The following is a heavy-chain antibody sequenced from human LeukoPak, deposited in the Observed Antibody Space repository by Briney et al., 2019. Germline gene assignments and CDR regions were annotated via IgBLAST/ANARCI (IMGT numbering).Heavy chain of an antibody. Sequence: PGGSLRLSCAASGFTFSTYSMNWVRQAPGKGLEWISNIRTTAEGAKYAYYADSVKDRVTISRDDGKNTLYLHMNSLRDDDTAVYYCATDQRYAFDYWGQGILVTVSS. CDR2: IRTTAEGAKYA. D-gene: IGHD3-9*01. CDR3: ATDQRYAFDY. V-gene: IGHV3-48*02. CDR1: GFTFSTYS. J-gene: IGHJ4*02.